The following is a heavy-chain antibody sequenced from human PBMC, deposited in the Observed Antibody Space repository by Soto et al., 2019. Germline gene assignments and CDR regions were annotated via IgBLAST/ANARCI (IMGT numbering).Heavy chain of an antibody. CDR1: GFTFSSYW. V-gene: IGHV3-7*01. J-gene: IGHJ6*03. Sequence: EVQLVESGGGLVQPGGSLRLSCAASGFTFSSYWMSWVRQAPGKGLEWVANIKQDGSEKYYVDSVKRRFTISRDKAKNSLYLQINSLRAEETAVYYCARVYSGDDFSDYYYIVVWCKGTTVAVS. CDR3: ARVYSGDDFSDYYYIVV. CDR2: IKQDGSEK. D-gene: IGHD5-12*01.